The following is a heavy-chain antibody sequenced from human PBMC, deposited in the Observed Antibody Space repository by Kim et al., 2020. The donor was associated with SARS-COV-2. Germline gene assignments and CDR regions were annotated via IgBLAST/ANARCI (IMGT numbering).Heavy chain of an antibody. J-gene: IGHJ6*02. V-gene: IGHV3-20*04. Sequence: GGSLRLSCAVSGFTFDDYGMSWVRQAPGKGLEWVSGINWNGGSTGYADSVKGRFTISRDNAKNSLYLQMNSLRAEDTALYYCARDHDYYYGMDVWGQGTTVTVSS. CDR3: ARDHDYYYGMDV. CDR2: INWNGGST. CDR1: GFTFDDYG.